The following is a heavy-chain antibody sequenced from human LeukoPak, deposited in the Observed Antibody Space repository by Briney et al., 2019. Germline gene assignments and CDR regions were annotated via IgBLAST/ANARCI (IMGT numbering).Heavy chain of an antibody. D-gene: IGHD2-21*02. CDR2: IKQDGSEK. CDR3: ARHDCSGGDCYPVDY. CDR1: GFILSNHW. Sequence: GGSLRLSCAASGFILSNHWMSWVRQAPGKGLEWVANIKQDGSEKYYVDSVKGRFTISRDNAKNSVYLQMNSLRAEDMAVYYCARHDCSGGDCYPVDYWGQGTLVTVSS. J-gene: IGHJ4*02. V-gene: IGHV3-7*01.